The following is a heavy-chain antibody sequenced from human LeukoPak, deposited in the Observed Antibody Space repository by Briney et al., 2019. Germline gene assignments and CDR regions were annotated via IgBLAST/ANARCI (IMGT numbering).Heavy chain of an antibody. V-gene: IGHV3-30*04. Sequence: RSLRLSCSASGFTFNNYAMHWVRQAPGKGLEWVAGISYDGSKKYCADSVKGRFTISRDNSKNTLYVQMNSLRAEDTAVYYCARDFAGYCSSTGCYGYYFDYWGQGTLVTVSS. J-gene: IGHJ4*02. D-gene: IGHD2-2*01. CDR1: GFTFNNYA. CDR3: ARDFAGYCSSTGCYGYYFDY. CDR2: ISYDGSKK.